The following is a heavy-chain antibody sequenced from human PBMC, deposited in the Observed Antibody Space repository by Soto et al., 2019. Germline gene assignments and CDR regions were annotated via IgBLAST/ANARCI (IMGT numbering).Heavy chain of an antibody. CDR1: GGTFNTYT. D-gene: IGHD4-4*01. CDR3: TRIPRYSFPTSDPLDN. V-gene: IGHV1-69*08. CDR2: ILPILGSL. J-gene: IGHJ4*02. Sequence: QVRLVQSGAEVKKPGSSVTVSCKASGGTFNTYTFSWVRQAPGQGLEWMGSILPILGSLNYAQRFQGRLSITADYSTTTAYMELSSLTSQYTAMYYCTRIPRYSFPTSDPLDNWGQGTLVTVSS.